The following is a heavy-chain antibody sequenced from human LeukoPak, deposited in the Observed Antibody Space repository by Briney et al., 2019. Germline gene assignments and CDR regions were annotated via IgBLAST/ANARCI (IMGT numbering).Heavy chain of an antibody. D-gene: IGHD5-24*01. CDR3: ASGAWATRLHS. CDR1: GESLNYYY. V-gene: IGHV4-34*12. CDR2: VFDGKTT. Sequence: SETLSLTCAVYGESLNYYYWSWIRQSPEKGLEWIGEVFDGKTTNYNPSLKSRVTISAVTSSNKFSLNLKSVTAADTAVYYCASGAWATRLHSWAQGTLVIVSS. J-gene: IGHJ4*02.